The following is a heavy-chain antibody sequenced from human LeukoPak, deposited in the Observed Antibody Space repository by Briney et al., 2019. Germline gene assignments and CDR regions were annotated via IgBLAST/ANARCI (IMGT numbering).Heavy chain of an antibody. CDR2: IIPIFGTA. CDR1: GGTFSSYA. V-gene: IGHV1-69*13. J-gene: IGHJ6*03. CDR3: ATTYDFWSGYYGSLYYYYYMDV. D-gene: IGHD3-3*01. Sequence: GVSVEVSCKASGGTFSSYAISWVRQAPGQGLEWMGGIIPIFGTANYAQKFQGRVTITADESTSTAYMELSSLRSEDTAVYYTATTYDFWSGYYGSLYYYYYMDVWGKGTTVTVSS.